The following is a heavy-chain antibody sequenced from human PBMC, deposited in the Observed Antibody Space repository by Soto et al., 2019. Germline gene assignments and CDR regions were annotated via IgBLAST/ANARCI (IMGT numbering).Heavy chain of an antibody. V-gene: IGHV3-48*03. CDR1: GFTFSSYE. J-gene: IGHJ4*02. CDR3: ARDSCGYLDY. CDR2: ISSSGSTI. Sequence: PGGSLRLSCAASGFTFSSYEMNWVRQAPGKGLEWVSYISSSGSTIYYADSVKGRFTISRDNAKNSLYPQMNSLRAEDTAVYYCARDSCGYLDYWGQGTLVTVSS. D-gene: IGHD3-16*02.